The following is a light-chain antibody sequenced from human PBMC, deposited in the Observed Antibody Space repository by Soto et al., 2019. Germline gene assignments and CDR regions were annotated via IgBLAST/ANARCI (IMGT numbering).Light chain of an antibody. V-gene: IGLV1-51*01. CDR3: GTWDSSLSAYV. Sequence: QSVLAQPPSVFAAPGQKVTISCSGSSSNIGNNYVSWYQQLSGTAPKLLIYDNNKRPSGIPDRFSGSKSGTSATLGITGLQTGDEADYYCGTWDSSLSAYVFGTGTKVTVL. J-gene: IGLJ1*01. CDR1: SSNIGNNY. CDR2: DNN.